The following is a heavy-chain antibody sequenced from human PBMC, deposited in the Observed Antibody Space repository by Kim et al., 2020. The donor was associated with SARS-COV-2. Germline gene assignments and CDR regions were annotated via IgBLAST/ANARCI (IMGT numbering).Heavy chain of an antibody. V-gene: IGHV1-69*02. D-gene: IGHD6-6*01. CDR3: ARSVSSIAARPADFFDY. Sequence: QGRVTITADKSTSTAYMELSSLRSEDTAVYYCARSVSSIAARPADFFDYWGQGTLVTVSS. J-gene: IGHJ4*02.